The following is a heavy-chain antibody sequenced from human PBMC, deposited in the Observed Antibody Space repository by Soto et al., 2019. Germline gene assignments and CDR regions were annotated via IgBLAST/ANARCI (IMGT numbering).Heavy chain of an antibody. CDR1: GFTFSGFD. CDR2: IGTAGDT. D-gene: IGHD2-15*01. Sequence: EVQLVESGGNLVQPGGSLRLSCEASGFTFSGFDMHWVRQPTGKGLEWVSTIGTAGDTYYAVSVKGRFTISRDNAKNSLSVQINSLRAGDTAVYFCARGQEVGAHFFDSWGQGTQVTVSS. CDR3: ARGQEVGAHFFDS. V-gene: IGHV3-13*01. J-gene: IGHJ4*02.